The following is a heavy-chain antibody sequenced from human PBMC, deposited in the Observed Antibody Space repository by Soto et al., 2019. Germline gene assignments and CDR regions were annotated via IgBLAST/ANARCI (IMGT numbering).Heavy chain of an antibody. D-gene: IGHD3-10*01. Sequence: PGGSLRLSCAASGFTFDDYAMHWVRQAPGKGLEWVSGISWNSGSIGYADSVKGRFTISRDNAKNSLYLQMNSLRAEDTALYYCAKDSGWRLRYYYYGMDVWGQGTTVTVSS. CDR2: ISWNSGSI. V-gene: IGHV3-9*01. J-gene: IGHJ6*02. CDR3: AKDSGWRLRYYYYGMDV. CDR1: GFTFDDYA.